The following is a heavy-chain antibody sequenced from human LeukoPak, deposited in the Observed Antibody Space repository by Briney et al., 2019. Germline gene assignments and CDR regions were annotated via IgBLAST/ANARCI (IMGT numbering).Heavy chain of an antibody. CDR1: GYSFPTYW. CDR3: ARKSRADY. V-gene: IGHV5-51*01. CDR2: IYPGDSET. Sequence: GESLKISCKCSGYSFPTYWIGGVRHMPGKGLEWMGIIYPGDSETRYSPSFQGQVTISADKSISTAYLQWSTLKASDTAMYYCARKSRADYWGQGTLVTVSS. J-gene: IGHJ4*02.